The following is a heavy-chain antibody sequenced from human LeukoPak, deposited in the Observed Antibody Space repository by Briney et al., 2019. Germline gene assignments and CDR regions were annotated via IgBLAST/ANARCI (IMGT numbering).Heavy chain of an antibody. CDR1: GFTFSSYS. D-gene: IGHD6-19*01. V-gene: IGHV3-21*01. Sequence: PGGSLRLSCAASGFTFSSYSMSWVRQAPGKGLEWVSSISSSSSYIYYADSVKGRFTISRDNAKNSLYLQMNSLRAEDTAVYYCASLAVTYYYYYGMDVWGQGTTVTVSS. CDR3: ASLAVTYYYYYGMDV. J-gene: IGHJ6*02. CDR2: ISSSSSYI.